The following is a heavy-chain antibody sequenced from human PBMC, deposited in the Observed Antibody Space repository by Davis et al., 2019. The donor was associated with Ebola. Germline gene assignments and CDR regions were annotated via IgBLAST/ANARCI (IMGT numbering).Heavy chain of an antibody. CDR2: ISSSSSYI. V-gene: IGHV3-21*04. Sequence: GESLKISCAASGFTFSSYSMNWVRQAPGKGLEWVSSISSSSSYIYYADSVKGRFTISRDNAKNSLYLQMNSLRAEDTALYYCAKVRTVTTLRDAFDIWGQGTMVTVSS. CDR1: GFTFSSYS. CDR3: AKVRTVTTLRDAFDI. J-gene: IGHJ3*02. D-gene: IGHD4-17*01.